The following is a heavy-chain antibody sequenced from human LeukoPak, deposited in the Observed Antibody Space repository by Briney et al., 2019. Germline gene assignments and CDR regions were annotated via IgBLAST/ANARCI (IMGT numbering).Heavy chain of an antibody. CDR1: GYTFTGYY. Sequence: ASVKVSCKASGYTFTGYYMHWVRQAPGQGREWMGWINPNSGGTNYAQKFQGRVTMTRDTSISTAYLELSRRRSDEKAVYYCASERWELLKAFDLWGQGTMVTVSS. CDR3: ASERWELLKAFDL. D-gene: IGHD1-26*01. J-gene: IGHJ3*01. V-gene: IGHV1-2*02. CDR2: INPNSGGT.